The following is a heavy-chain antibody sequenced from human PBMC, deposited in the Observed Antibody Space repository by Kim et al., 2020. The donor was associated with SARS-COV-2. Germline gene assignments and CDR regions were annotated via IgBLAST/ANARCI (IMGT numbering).Heavy chain of an antibody. J-gene: IGHJ6*02. D-gene: IGHD1-26*01. V-gene: IGHV3-9*01. CDR1: GFTFGDYA. Sequence: GGSLRLSCAASGFTFGDYAMHWVRQAPGKGLEWVSSISWNGGSIGYGDSVKGRFTISRDNAKKSLYLQMNSLGVEDTALYYCAKEMREIYGMDVWGQGTTVTVSS. CDR2: ISWNGGSI. CDR3: AKEMREIYGMDV.